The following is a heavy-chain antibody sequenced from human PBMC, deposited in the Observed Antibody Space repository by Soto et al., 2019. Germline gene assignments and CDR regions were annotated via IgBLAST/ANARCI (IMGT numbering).Heavy chain of an antibody. CDR1: GYTFTSYG. CDR3: ARVRYIPTHIWCVP. J-gene: IGHJ5*02. CDR2: ISAYNGNT. V-gene: IGHV1-18*01. D-gene: IGHD1-20*01. Sequence: SVKVSCKASGYTFTSYGISWVRQAPGQGLEWMGWISAYNGNTNYAQKLQGRVTMTTDTSTSTAYMELRSLRSDDTAVDYCARVRYIPTHIWCVPWGQGALVTVAS.